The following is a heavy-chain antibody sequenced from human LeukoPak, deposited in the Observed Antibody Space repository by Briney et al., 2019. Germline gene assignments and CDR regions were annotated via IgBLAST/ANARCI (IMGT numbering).Heavy chain of an antibody. CDR1: GGSLSPYY. V-gene: IGHV4-59*01. D-gene: IGHD3-10*01. J-gene: IGHJ5*02. CDR3: ARDSGTTGEVKFDP. Sequence: SQTLSLTCTVSGGSLSPYYWNWIRQSPGKGLEWIGYISYSGSTNSHPSLKSRVTISVDMSKPQFYLELSSVTAADTAVYYCARDSGTTGEVKFDPWGQGTLVTVSS. CDR2: ISYSGST.